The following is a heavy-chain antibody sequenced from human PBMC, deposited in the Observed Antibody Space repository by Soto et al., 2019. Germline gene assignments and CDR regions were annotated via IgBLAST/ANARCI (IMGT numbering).Heavy chain of an antibody. J-gene: IGHJ4*02. CDR1: GFTFSSYA. V-gene: IGHV3-30-3*01. CDR2: ISYDGSNK. CDR3: ARGRGRDGYNFLDY. Sequence: PGGSVRLSCAASGFTFSSYAMHWVRQAPGKGLEWVAVISYDGSNKYYADSVKGRFTISRDNSKNTLYLQMNSLRAEDTAVYYCARGRGRDGYNFLDYWGQGTLVTVSS. D-gene: IGHD5-12*01.